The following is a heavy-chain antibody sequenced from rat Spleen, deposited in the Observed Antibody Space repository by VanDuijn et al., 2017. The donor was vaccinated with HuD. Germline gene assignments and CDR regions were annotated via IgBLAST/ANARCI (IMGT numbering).Heavy chain of an antibody. D-gene: IGHD1-9*01. V-gene: IGHV5-19*01. CDR2: ISPSGVT. CDR3: ARRHYGYTDYFDY. Sequence: VQLKESGPGLVQPSQTLSLTCTVSGFSLTDYSVHWVRQPPGKGLEWVASISPSGVTYYRDSVKGRFTISRDNAKSTLSLQMDSLRSEDTATYYCARRHYGYTDYFDYWGQGVMVTVSS. J-gene: IGHJ2*01. CDR1: GFSLTDYS.